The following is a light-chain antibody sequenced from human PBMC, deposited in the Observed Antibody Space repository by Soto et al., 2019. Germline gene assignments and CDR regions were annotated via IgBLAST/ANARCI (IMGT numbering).Light chain of an antibody. Sequence: DIQMTQSPSSLSASVGDRVTITCRASQGISDYLAWYQQKPGKVPKLLIYAASTLQSGVPSRFSGSGAGTDFTLTISSPQPEDIATYYCEKYNSAPLTFGGGNKVEIK. CDR1: QGISDY. CDR3: EKYNSAPLT. V-gene: IGKV1-27*01. J-gene: IGKJ4*01. CDR2: AAS.